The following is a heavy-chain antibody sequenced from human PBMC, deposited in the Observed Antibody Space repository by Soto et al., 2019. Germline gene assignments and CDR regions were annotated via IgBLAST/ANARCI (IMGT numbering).Heavy chain of an antibody. J-gene: IGHJ6*02. V-gene: IGHV4-30-2*01. CDR3: ARAHYGDYGYGMDV. Sequence: SETLSLTCAVSGGSISSGGYSWSWIRQPPGKGLEWIGYIQHGGSTYYNPSLRSRVTISVDRSKNQFSLKLTSVTAADTAVYYCARAHYGDYGYGMDVWGQGTTVTVSS. CDR2: IQHGGST. CDR1: GGSISSGGYS. D-gene: IGHD4-17*01.